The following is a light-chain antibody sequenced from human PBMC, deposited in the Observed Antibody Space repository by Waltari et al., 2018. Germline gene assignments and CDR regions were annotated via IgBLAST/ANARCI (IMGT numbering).Light chain of an antibody. J-gene: IGLJ3*02. V-gene: IGLV3-1*01. CDR1: ELGNKY. Sequence: SYELTQPPSVSVSPGQTATITCSVDELGNKYASWYQQQPGQSPVLLIFEDDKRPSGIPERFSGSNSGNTATLTITGTQALDEADYYCQAWDTRAAVFGGGTKLTVL. CDR3: QAWDTRAAV. CDR2: EDD.